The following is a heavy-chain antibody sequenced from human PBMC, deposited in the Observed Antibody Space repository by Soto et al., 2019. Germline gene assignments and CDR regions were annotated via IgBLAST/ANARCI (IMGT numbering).Heavy chain of an antibody. CDR2: IYYSGST. CDR1: GGSISSGDYY. J-gene: IGHJ4*02. D-gene: IGHD4-17*01. CDR3: ARLSGLDYGDYTSLDY. Sequence: SETLSLTCTVSGGSISSGDYYWSWIRQPPGKGLEWIGYIYYSGSTYYNPSLKSRVTISVDTSKNQFSLKLSSVTAADTAVYYCARLSGLDYGDYTSLDYWGQGTLVTVSS. V-gene: IGHV4-30-4*01.